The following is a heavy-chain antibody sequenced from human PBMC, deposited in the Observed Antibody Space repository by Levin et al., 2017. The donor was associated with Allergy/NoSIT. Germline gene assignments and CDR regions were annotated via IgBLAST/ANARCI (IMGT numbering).Heavy chain of an antibody. V-gene: IGHV4-38-2*02. D-gene: IGHD3-22*01. CDR1: GFSITRVHS. CDR3: VRERVGYFDI. CDR2: LYHTGTI. J-gene: IGHJ3*02. Sequence: PSQTLSLTCAVSGFSITRVHSWGWIRQSPGKGLEWIGSLYHTGTISYNPSLKSRVTKSRDTSTNQFSLNLSSVTAADTAVYFCVRERVGYFDIWGQGIMVTVST.